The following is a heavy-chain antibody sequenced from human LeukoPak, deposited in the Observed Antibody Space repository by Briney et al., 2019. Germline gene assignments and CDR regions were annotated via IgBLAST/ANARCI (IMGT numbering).Heavy chain of an antibody. D-gene: IGHD7-27*01. V-gene: IGHV3-74*01. CDR1: GFTFSNCW. J-gene: IGHJ4*02. CDR3: ARGPSTWADY. Sequence: GGSLRLSCAASGFTFSNCWMHWVRQAPGKGLEWVSRIESDGSRPRYADSVKGRFTISRDNAKNTLYLQMNSLRAEDTAVYFCARGPSTWADYWGQGTLVFVSS. CDR2: IESDGSRP.